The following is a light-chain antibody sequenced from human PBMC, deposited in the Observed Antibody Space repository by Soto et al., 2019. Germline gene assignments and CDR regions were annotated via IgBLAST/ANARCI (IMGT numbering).Light chain of an antibody. CDR2: DAS. V-gene: IGKV3-15*01. CDR1: LSVSRN. Sequence: EIVMTQSPATLSVSPGERATLSCRASLSVSRNLAWYQQKPGQAPRLLIFDASTRATGIPARFSGSGSGTEFTLTISRLEPEDFAVYYCQQYGSSPLTFGGGTKVEIK. J-gene: IGKJ4*01. CDR3: QQYGSSPLT.